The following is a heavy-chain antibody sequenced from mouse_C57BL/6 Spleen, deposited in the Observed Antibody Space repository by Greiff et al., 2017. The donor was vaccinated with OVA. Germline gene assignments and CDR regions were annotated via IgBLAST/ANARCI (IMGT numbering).Heavy chain of an antibody. CDR1: GYAFTNYL. CDR3: ARGVGNY. CDR2: LNPGSGGT. V-gene: IGHV1-54*01. J-gene: IGHJ2*01. Sequence: VQLQESGAELVRPGTSVKVSCKASGYAFTNYLIEWVKQRPGQGLEWIGVLNPGSGGTNYNEKFKGKATLTADKSSSTAYMQLSSLTSEDSAVYFCARGVGNYWGQGTTLTVSS. D-gene: IGHD6-1*01.